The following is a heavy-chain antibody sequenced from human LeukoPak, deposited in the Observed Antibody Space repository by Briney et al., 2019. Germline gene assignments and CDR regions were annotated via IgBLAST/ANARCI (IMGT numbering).Heavy chain of an antibody. D-gene: IGHD1-14*01. Sequence: ASVKVSCKASGGTFSSYAISWVRQATGQGLEWMGRIIPIFGTANYAQKFQGGVTITTVESTSTAYMELSSLRSEDTAVYYCAPETACNRYWFDPWGQGTLVTVSS. J-gene: IGHJ5*02. CDR1: GGTFSSYA. CDR2: IIPIFGTA. V-gene: IGHV1-69*05. CDR3: APETACNRYWFDP.